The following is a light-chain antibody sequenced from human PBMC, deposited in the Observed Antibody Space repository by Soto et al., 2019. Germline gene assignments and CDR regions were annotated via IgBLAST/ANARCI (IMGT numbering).Light chain of an antibody. CDR3: QQYGSSSYT. V-gene: IGKV3-20*01. Sequence: EIVLTQSPGTLSLSPGERATLSCRASQSVSSSYLVWDQQKPGQAPRLLIYGASSRATGIPDWFSGSGSGTDFTLTISRLEPEDFAVYFCQQYGSSSYTFGQGTKLEIK. CDR2: GAS. CDR1: QSVSSSY. J-gene: IGKJ2*01.